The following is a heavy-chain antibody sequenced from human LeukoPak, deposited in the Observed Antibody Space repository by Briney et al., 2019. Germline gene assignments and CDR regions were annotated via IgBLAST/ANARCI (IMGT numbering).Heavy chain of an antibody. CDR2: IYYSGST. D-gene: IGHD1-26*01. Sequence: SETLSLTCTVSGGSISSSSYYWGWIRQPPGKGLEWIGSIYYSGSTCYNPSLKSRVTISVDTSKNQFSLKLSSVTAADTAVYYCASNPEWEWEGFDYWGQGTLVTVSS. CDR1: GGSISSSSYY. J-gene: IGHJ4*02. V-gene: IGHV4-39*07. CDR3: ASNPEWEWEGFDY.